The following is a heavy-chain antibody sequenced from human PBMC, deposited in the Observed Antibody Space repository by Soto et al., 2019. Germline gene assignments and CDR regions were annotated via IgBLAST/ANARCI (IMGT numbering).Heavy chain of an antibody. Sequence: QVQLVQSGAEVKKPGSSVKVSCKASGGTFSNYAITWVRQAPGQGLEWLGRIIPIFGTRDYAQKFQGRGTITADDSTTTADMELSSLRSDDTAVYYWAKDGGREGYFGNWFDPWGQGTLVTVSS. V-gene: IGHV1-69*15. J-gene: IGHJ5*02. CDR1: GGTFSNYA. CDR2: IIPIFGTR. CDR3: AKDGGREGYFGNWFDP. D-gene: IGHD2-15*01.